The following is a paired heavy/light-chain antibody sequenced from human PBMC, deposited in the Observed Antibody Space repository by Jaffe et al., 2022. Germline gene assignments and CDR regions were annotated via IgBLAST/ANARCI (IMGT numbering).Heavy chain of an antibody. D-gene: IGHD3-16*01. CDR2: IRSKANSYAT. V-gene: IGHV3-73*02. CDR3: TRHGEYYDYIWGENAFDI. CDR1: GFTFSGSA. Sequence: EVQLVESGGGLVQPGGSLKLSCAASGFTFSGSAMHWVRQASGKGLEWVGRIRSKANSYATAYAASVKGRFTISRDDSKNTAYLQMNSLKTEDTAVYYCTRHGEYYDYIWGENAFDIWGQGTMVTVSS. J-gene: IGHJ3*02.
Light chain of an antibody. CDR2: RNN. CDR1: SSNIGSNY. V-gene: IGLV1-47*01. CDR3: AAWDDSLSGQVV. J-gene: IGLJ2*01. Sequence: QSVLTQPPSASGTPGQRVTISCSGSSSNIGSNYVYWYQQLPGTAPKLLIYRNNQRPSGVPDRFSGSKSGTSASLAISGLRSEDEADYYCAAWDDSLSGQVVFGGGTKLTVL.